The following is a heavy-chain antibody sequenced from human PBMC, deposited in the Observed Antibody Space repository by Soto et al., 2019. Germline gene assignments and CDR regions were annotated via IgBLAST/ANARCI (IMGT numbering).Heavy chain of an antibody. V-gene: IGHV1-18*01. J-gene: IGHJ4*02. CDR3: ASSYDSSGYYAVYGY. Sequence: ASVKVSSKASGYTFTSYGISWVRQAPGQGLEWMGWISAYNGNTNYAQKLQGRVTMTTDTSTSTAYMELRSLRSDDTALYYCASSYDSSGYYAVYGYWGQGTLVTVSS. CDR2: ISAYNGNT. CDR1: GYTFTSYG. D-gene: IGHD3-22*01.